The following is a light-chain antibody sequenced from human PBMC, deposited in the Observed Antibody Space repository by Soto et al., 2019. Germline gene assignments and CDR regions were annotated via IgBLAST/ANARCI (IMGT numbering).Light chain of an antibody. J-gene: IGLJ2*01. CDR3: SSYTSSTTVL. CDR1: SSDIGAYNY. Sequence: QSALTQPASVSGSPGQSITISCTGTSSDIGAYNYVSWYQEHSGKAPKLIIYDVNYRPSGVSNRFSGSKSGNSASLTISGLQADDEADYYCSSYTSSTTVLFGGGTKLTVL. V-gene: IGLV2-14*03. CDR2: DVN.